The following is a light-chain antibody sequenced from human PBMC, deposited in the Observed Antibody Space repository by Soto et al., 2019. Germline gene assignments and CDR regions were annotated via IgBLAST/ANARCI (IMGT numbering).Light chain of an antibody. CDR1: SSDVGGYNY. CDR2: EVS. Sequence: QSALTQPASVSGSPGQSIAISCTGTSSDVGGYNYVSWYQQHPGKAPKLMIYEVSNRPTGVSNRFSGSKSGNTASLTISGLPAEDEADYYCTSYTSSNTRKVFGGGTKVTVL. CDR3: TSYTSSNTRKV. V-gene: IGLV2-14*01. J-gene: IGLJ3*02.